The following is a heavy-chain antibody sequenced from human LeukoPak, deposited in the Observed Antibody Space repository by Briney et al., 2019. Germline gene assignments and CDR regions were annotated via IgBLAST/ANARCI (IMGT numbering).Heavy chain of an antibody. CDR2: ISSSSSYI. CDR1: GFTFSSYS. CDR3: VRVVPAANDYYYGMDV. J-gene: IGHJ6*02. Sequence: GRSLRLSCAASGFTFSSYSMNWVRQAPGKGLEWVSSISSSSSYIYYADSVKGRFNIYRDNAKNSLYLQMNSLRAEDTAVYYCVRVVPAANDYYYGMDVWGQGTTVSVSS. V-gene: IGHV3-21*01. D-gene: IGHD2-2*01.